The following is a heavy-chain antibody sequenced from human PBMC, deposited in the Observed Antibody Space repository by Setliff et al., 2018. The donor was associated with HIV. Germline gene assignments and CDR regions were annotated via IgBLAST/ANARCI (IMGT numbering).Heavy chain of an antibody. D-gene: IGHD5-18*01. Sequence: KPSETLSLTCDVSGFSISSRYYWGWIRQSPGKGLEWIGNIYHTGSSYYNPSLNDRATISLDTSKNQFSLKLNSVTAADTAVYYCARDVLDLVTSVYGFWGQGIPVTVLL. CDR1: GFSISSRYY. J-gene: IGHJ4*02. V-gene: IGHV4-38-2*02. CDR2: IYHTGSS. CDR3: ARDVLDLVTSVYGF.